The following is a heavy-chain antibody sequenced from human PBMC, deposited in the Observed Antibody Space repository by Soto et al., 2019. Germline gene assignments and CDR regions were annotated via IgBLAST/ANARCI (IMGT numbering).Heavy chain of an antibody. CDR3: ARSRTTVTPSGFQH. Sequence: QVQLQESGPGLVKPSETLSLTCTVSGGSISSYYWSWIRQPPGKGLEWIGYIYYSGSTNYNPSLKSRVNISVDTSKNQFSLKLSSVTAADTAVYYCARSRTTVTPSGFQHWGQGTLVTVSS. V-gene: IGHV4-59*01. CDR2: IYYSGST. D-gene: IGHD4-17*01. J-gene: IGHJ1*01. CDR1: GGSISSYY.